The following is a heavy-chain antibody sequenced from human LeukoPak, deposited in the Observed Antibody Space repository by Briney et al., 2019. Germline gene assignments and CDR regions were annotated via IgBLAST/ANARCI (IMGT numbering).Heavy chain of an antibody. Sequence: SETLSLTCFVSRDAISSDDHYWVWVRQPPGKGLEWIGTIYYSGNTYYSPSLKSRVTLSVETAGNHFSLNLSSVTPPDPAFYFRARGKPRNGYHFYLWGQGMLVPVLS. D-gene: IGHD5-24*01. CDR1: RDAISSDDHY. J-gene: IGHJ5*02. V-gene: IGHV4-39*02. CDR3: ARGKPRNGYHFYL. CDR2: IYYSGNT.